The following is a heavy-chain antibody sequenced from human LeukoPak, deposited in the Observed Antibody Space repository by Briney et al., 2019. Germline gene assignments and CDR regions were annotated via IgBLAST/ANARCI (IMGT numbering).Heavy chain of an antibody. D-gene: IGHD3-22*01. Sequence: SETLSLTCAAYGGSFSGYYWCWIRQPPGKGLEWIGEINHSGSTNYNPSLKSRVTISVDTSKIQFSLKLSSVTAADTAVYYCARWTYYYDSSGYFYWGQGTLVTVSS. J-gene: IGHJ4*02. CDR1: GGSFSGYY. CDR3: ARWTYYYDSSGYFY. V-gene: IGHV4-34*01. CDR2: INHSGST.